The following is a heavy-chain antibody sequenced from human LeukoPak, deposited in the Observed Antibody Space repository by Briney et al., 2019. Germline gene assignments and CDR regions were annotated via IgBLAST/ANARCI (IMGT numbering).Heavy chain of an antibody. V-gene: IGHV3-23*01. D-gene: IGHD3-22*01. CDR1: GFTFSSYA. CDR2: ISGSGDNT. CDR3: AKGSYYDSSGSFYFDY. J-gene: IGHJ4*02. Sequence: GGSLRLSCAASGFTFSSYAMSWVRQAPGKGLEWVSGISGSGDNTYYADSVKGRFTISRDNSMNTLYVQVNSLGTEDTAAYYCAKGSYYDSSGSFYFDYWGQGTLVTVSS.